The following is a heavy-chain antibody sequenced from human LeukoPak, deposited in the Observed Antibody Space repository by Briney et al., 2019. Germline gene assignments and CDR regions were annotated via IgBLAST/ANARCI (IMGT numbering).Heavy chain of an antibody. Sequence: PSETLSLTCTVSGGSISSSSYYWGWIRQPPGKGLEWIGSIYYSGSTYYNPSLKSRVTISVDTSKNQFSLKLSSVTAADTAVYYCASWVAVAGGFDYWGQGTLVIVSS. D-gene: IGHD6-19*01. V-gene: IGHV4-39*01. J-gene: IGHJ4*02. CDR3: ASWVAVAGGFDY. CDR2: IYYSGST. CDR1: GGSISSSSYY.